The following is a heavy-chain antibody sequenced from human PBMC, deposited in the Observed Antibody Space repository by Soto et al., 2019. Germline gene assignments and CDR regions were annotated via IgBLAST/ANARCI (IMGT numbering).Heavy chain of an antibody. CDR3: ARGRYCLTGRCFPNWFDS. CDR2: IYKSTTT. J-gene: IGHJ5*01. CDR1: GDSISTVDYF. D-gene: IGHD2-15*01. Sequence: ASETLSLTCSVSGDSISTVDYFWAWIRQPPGQALEYIGYIYKSTTTYYNPSFESRVAISLDTSKSQFSLTVTSVTAADTAVYFCARGRYCLTGRCFPNWFDSWGQGTLVTVSS. V-gene: IGHV4-30-4*01.